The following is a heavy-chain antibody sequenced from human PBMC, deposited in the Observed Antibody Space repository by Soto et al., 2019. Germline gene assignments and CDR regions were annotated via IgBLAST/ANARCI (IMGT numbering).Heavy chain of an antibody. J-gene: IGHJ6*04. CDR1: SGSISSTNW. V-gene: IGHV4-4*02. CDR3: ARGSRYCSGGTCYRDLDV. CDR2: IYHGGST. D-gene: IGHD2-15*01. Sequence: QVQLQESGPGLVKPSGTLSLTCAVSSGSISSTNWWSWVRQPPGKGPEWIGEIYHGGSTNYNPSLKSRVTISVDKSKNYFSLELSSVTAADTAVYYCARGSRYCSGGTCYRDLDVWGKGTTVTVSS.